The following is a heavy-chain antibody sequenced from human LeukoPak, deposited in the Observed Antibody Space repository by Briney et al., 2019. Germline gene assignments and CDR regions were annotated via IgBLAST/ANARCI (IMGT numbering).Heavy chain of an antibody. CDR3: ASRSGSYFDY. J-gene: IGHJ4*02. CDR2: ISGSGAST. Sequence: PGGSLRLSCAASGFTFSSYGMSWVRQAPGKGLEWVSAISGSGASTYYADSVKGRFTISRDNSKNTLYLQMNSLRAEDTAVYYCASRSGSYFDYWGQGTLVTVSS. D-gene: IGHD1-26*01. CDR1: GFTFSSYG. V-gene: IGHV3-23*01.